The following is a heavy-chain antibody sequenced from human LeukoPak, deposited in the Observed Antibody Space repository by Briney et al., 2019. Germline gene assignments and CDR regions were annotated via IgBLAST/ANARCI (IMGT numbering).Heavy chain of an antibody. CDR1: GYTLPSFA. CDR3: ARHWGYDFWSGYPDY. D-gene: IGHD3-3*01. V-gene: IGHV1-3*01. CDR2: SNAGNGNT. Sequence: GASLKVFCKAFGYTLPSFAMLWVRQAPGQRLEWMGWSNAGNGNTKYSQKFQGRVTITRDTSASTAYMELSSLRSEDTAVYYCARHWGYDFWSGYPDYWGQGTLVTVSS. J-gene: IGHJ4*02.